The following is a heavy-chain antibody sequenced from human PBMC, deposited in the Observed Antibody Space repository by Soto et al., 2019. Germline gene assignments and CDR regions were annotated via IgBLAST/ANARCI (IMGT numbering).Heavy chain of an antibody. Sequence: QVQLQESGPGLVKPSATLSLTCTVSGGSISSYYWSWIRQPPGKGLEWIGYIYYSGSTNYNPSLRSRVTIAVDTSKNQFSLKLSYVTAADTAVYYCARGLGLGYTGDYWGQGTLVTVSS. D-gene: IGHD3-16*01. CDR1: GGSISSYY. CDR3: ARGLGLGYTGDY. CDR2: IYYSGST. J-gene: IGHJ4*02. V-gene: IGHV4-59*01.